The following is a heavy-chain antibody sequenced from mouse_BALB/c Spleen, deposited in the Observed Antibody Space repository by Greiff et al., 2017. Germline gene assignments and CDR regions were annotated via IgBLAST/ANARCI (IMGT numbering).Heavy chain of an antibody. J-gene: IGHJ3*01. V-gene: IGHV5-9-4*01. Sequence: EVHLVESGGGLVKPGGSLKLTCAASGFTFSSYAMSWVRQSPEKRLEWVAEISSGGSYTYYPDTVTGRFTISRDNAKNTLYLEMSSLRSEDTAMYYCARETQLAWFAYWGQGTLVTVSA. D-gene: IGHD4-1*02. CDR2: ISSGGSYT. CDR1: GFTFSSYA. CDR3: ARETQLAWFAY.